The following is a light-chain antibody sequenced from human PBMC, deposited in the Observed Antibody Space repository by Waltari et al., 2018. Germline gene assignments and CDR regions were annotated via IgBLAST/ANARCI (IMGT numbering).Light chain of an antibody. V-gene: IGKV3-15*01. J-gene: IGKJ5*01. CDR1: QSISDN. Sequence: VMTQSPATLSVSPGERATLSCRASQSISDNLAWYQQKRGQAPRLLIYGASTRATGIPARFTGSGSGTDFTLTISSLQSEDSAVYYCQQYNRWPRITFGQGTRLEI. CDR3: QQYNRWPRIT. CDR2: GAS.